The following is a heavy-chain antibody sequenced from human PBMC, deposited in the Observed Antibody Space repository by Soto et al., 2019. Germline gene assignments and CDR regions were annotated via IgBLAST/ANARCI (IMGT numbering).Heavy chain of an antibody. V-gene: IGHV3-7*01. CDR2: IKQDGSEK. CDR1: GFTFSSYW. CDR3: ARARRRYYDFWSGYYKEDYYYHGMDV. J-gene: IGHJ6*01. Sequence: GGSLRLSCAASGFTFSSYWMSGVRQAPGKGLEWVANIKQDGSEKYYVDSVKGRFTISRDNAKNSLYLQMKSLRAEDTAVYYCARARRRYYDFWSGYYKEDYYYHGMDVWGQGTTGTVSS. D-gene: IGHD3-3*01.